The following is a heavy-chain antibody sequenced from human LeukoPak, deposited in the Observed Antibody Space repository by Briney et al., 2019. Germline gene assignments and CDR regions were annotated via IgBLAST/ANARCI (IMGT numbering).Heavy chain of an antibody. D-gene: IGHD2-15*01. CDR2: ISSSSYI. Sequence: GGSLRLSCAASGFTFSSYSMNWVRQAPGKGLEWVSSISSSSYIYYADSVKGRFTISRDNAKNSLYLQMNSLRAEDTAVYYCARDSSAGTYCSGGSCYSIHDYWGQGTLVTVSS. J-gene: IGHJ4*02. CDR1: GFTFSSYS. V-gene: IGHV3-21*01. CDR3: ARDSSAGTYCSGGSCYSIHDY.